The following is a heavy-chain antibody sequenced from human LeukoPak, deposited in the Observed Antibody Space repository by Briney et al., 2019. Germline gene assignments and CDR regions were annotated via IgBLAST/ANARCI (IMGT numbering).Heavy chain of an antibody. Sequence: GGSLRLSCAASGFTFSIYGMHWVRQAPGKGLEWVAFIRYDGSKKYYADSVKGRLTISRDNSKNTLYLQMNSLRAEDTAMSYCAIDSAFYYIDVWGKGTTVIISS. CDR2: IRYDGSKK. J-gene: IGHJ6*03. CDR1: GFTFSIYG. CDR3: AIDSAFYYIDV. V-gene: IGHV3-30*02. D-gene: IGHD3-10*01.